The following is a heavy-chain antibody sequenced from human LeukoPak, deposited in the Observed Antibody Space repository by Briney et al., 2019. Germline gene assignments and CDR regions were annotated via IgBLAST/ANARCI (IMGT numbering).Heavy chain of an antibody. V-gene: IGHV3-23*01. Sequence: GSLLLSCAASGFTFSSYAMSWVRQAPGKGLEWVSAISGSGGSTYYADSAKGRFTISRDNSKNTLYLQMNSLRAEDTAVYYCAKHTSSSWYGPFDYWGQGTLVTVSS. D-gene: IGHD6-13*01. CDR2: ISGSGGST. J-gene: IGHJ4*02. CDR1: GFTFSSYA. CDR3: AKHTSSSWYGPFDY.